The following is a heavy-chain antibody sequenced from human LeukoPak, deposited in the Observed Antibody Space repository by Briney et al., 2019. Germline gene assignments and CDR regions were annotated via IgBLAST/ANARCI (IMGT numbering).Heavy chain of an antibody. CDR2: ISAYNGNT. CDR3: ARVQTRYYDFWSGYYPPIDFDY. Sequence: ASVNVSCKASGYTFTSYGISWVRQAPGQGLEWMGWISAYNGNTNYAQKLQGRVTMTTDTSTSTAYMELRSLRSDDTAVYYCARVQTRYYDFWSGYYPPIDFDYWGQGTLVTVSS. J-gene: IGHJ4*02. D-gene: IGHD3-3*01. CDR1: GYTFTSYG. V-gene: IGHV1-18*01.